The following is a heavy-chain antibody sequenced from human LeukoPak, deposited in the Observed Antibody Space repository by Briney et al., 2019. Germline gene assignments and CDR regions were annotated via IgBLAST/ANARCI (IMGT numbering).Heavy chain of an antibody. CDR3: ARVDPNGHSDY. D-gene: IGHD2-8*01. J-gene: IGHJ4*02. CDR2: IYNSGT. CDR1: GYSVNYDY. V-gene: IGHV4-59*02. Sequence: PSETLSLTCTVSGYSVNYDYWSWIRQPPGKGLQWIGYIYNSGTIYNPSLKNRVTISLDTSRNQFSLKVSSVSAADTAVYYCARVDPNGHSDYWGQGILVTVSS.